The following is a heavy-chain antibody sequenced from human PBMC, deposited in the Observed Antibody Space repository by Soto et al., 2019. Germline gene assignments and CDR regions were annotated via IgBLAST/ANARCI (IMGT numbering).Heavy chain of an antibody. J-gene: IGHJ2*01. V-gene: IGHV1-69*01. Sequence: QVQLVQSGAEVKKPGSSVKVSCKASGGTFSSYAISWVRQASGQGLEWMGGIIPIFGTANYAQKFQGRVTMTADESTSTAYMELSSLRSEDTAVYYCARGSSSSTWYDPWYFDLWGRGTLVTVSS. D-gene: IGHD6-13*01. CDR3: ARGSSSSTWYDPWYFDL. CDR1: GGTFSSYA. CDR2: IIPIFGTA.